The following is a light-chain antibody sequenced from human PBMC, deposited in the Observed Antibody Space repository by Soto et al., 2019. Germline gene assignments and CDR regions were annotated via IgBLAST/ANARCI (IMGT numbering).Light chain of an antibody. CDR2: AAS. CDR1: QAIRND. J-gene: IGKJ5*01. V-gene: IGKV1-6*02. Sequence: AIQMTQSPSSQSASVGDRVTITCRASQAIRNDLGWYQQKPGKAPKLLIYAASSLQSGVPSRFSSSGSGTDFTLTISSLQPEDFATYYCLQDYNYPPTFGQGTRLEIK. CDR3: LQDYNYPPT.